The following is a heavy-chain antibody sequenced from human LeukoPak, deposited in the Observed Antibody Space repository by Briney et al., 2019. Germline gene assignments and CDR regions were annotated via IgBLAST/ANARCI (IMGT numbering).Heavy chain of an antibody. Sequence: ASVKVSCKASGYTFTSYDINWVRQATGQGLEWMGWMNPNSGNTDYAQKLQGRVTMTTDTSTSTAYMELRSLRSDDTAVYYCARDRAVTMVLDYWGQGTLVTVSS. V-gene: IGHV1-8*02. CDR1: GYTFTSYD. CDR3: ARDRAVTMVLDY. D-gene: IGHD3-10*01. CDR2: MNPNSGNT. J-gene: IGHJ4*02.